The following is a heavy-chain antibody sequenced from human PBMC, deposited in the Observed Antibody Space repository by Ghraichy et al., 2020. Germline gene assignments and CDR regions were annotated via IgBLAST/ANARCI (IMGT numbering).Heavy chain of an antibody. D-gene: IGHD3-10*01. CDR3: ARLAIEGRKFGFAYGQNFDS. CDR2: IYYGGRT. Sequence: SETLSLTCTVSGGSIRSSTYSWRWIRQSPEKGLEWIGNIYYGGRTYYNPSLQSQVTMSVDTSKNQFSLNLSSVTAADTAVYYYARLAIEGRKFGFAYGQNFDSWGQGTLITVSS. CDR1: GGSIRSSTYS. V-gene: IGHV4-39*01. J-gene: IGHJ4*02.